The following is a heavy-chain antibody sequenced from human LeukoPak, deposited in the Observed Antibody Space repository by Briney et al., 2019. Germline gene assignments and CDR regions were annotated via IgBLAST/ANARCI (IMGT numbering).Heavy chain of an antibody. J-gene: IGHJ4*02. V-gene: IGHV5-51*01. CDR2: IYPGDSDT. Sequence: GESLKISCKGSGYNFATYWIGWVRQMPGKGLEWMGIIYPGDSDTRYSPSFQGQVTISADKSISTAYLQWSSLKASDTAMYYCARSNVWGREYYFDYWGQGTLVTVSS. D-gene: IGHD3-16*01. CDR3: ARSNVWGREYYFDY. CDR1: GYNFATYW.